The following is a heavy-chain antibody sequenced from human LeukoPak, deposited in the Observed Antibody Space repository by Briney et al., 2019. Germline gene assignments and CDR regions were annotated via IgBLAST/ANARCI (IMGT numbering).Heavy chain of an antibody. CDR3: ASHSSGGHQAAFDI. V-gene: IGHV4-30-2*01. CDR1: GGSISSSSYY. D-gene: IGHD6-19*01. J-gene: IGHJ3*02. Sequence: SETLSLTCTVSGGSISSSSYYWGWIRQPPGKGLEWIGYIYHSGSTYYNPSLKSRVTISVDRSKNQFSLKLSSVTAADTAVYYCASHSSGGHQAAFDIWGQGTMVTVSS. CDR2: IYHSGST.